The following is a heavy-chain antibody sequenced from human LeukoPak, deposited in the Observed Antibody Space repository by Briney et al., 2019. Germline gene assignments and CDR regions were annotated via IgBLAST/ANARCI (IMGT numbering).Heavy chain of an antibody. CDR2: MNPNSGNT. CDR1: GYTFTSYD. J-gene: IGHJ4*02. CDR3: ARGDMTHHDY. V-gene: IGHV1-8*01. Sequence: ASVKVSCKASGYTFTSYDINWVRQATGQGLEWMGWMNPNSGNTNYAQKLQGRVTMTTDTSTSTAYMELRSLRSDDTAVYYCARGDMTHHDYWGQGTLVTVSS.